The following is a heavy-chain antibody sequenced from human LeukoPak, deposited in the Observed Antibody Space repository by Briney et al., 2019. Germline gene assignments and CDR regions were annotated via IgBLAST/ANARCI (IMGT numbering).Heavy chain of an antibody. J-gene: IGHJ4*02. D-gene: IGHD3-10*01. CDR2: IKSKTDREAT. CDR1: GFTFTHAW. V-gene: IGHV3-15*01. CDR3: TWVGATYAFDY. Sequence: PGGSLRLSCAASGFTFTHAWMSWVRQAPGKGLEWVGRIKSKTDREATDYAAPVKGRFTISRDDSKNTLYLQLNSLKTEDTAVYYCTWVGATYAFDYWGQGTLVTVSS.